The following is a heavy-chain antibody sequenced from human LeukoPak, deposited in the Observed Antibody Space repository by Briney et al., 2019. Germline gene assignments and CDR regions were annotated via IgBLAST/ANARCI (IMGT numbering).Heavy chain of an antibody. Sequence: GGTLRLSCAASGFTFSSYGMSWVRQAPGKGLEWVSAISGSGGSTYYADSVKGRFTISRDNSKNTLYLQMNSLRAEDTAVYYCAKDRSGSSKMGYWGRGTLVTVSS. J-gene: IGHJ4*02. CDR1: GFTFSSYG. CDR3: AKDRSGSSKMGY. CDR2: ISGSGGST. D-gene: IGHD1-26*01. V-gene: IGHV3-23*01.